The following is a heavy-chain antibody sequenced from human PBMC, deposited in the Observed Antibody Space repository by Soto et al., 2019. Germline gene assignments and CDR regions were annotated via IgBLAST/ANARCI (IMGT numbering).Heavy chain of an antibody. D-gene: IGHD6-19*01. V-gene: IGHV3-23*01. CDR1: GFTFSSYA. Sequence: GGSLRLSCAASGFTFSSYAMSWVRQAPGKGLEWVSAISGSGGSTYYADSVKGRFTISRDNSKNTLYLQMDSLRAEDTAVYYCATKTVAGRVHWGQGTLVTVSS. J-gene: IGHJ1*01. CDR2: ISGSGGST. CDR3: ATKTVAGRVH.